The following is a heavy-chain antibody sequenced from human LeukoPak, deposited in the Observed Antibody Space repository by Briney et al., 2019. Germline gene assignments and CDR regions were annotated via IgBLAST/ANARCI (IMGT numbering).Heavy chain of an antibody. CDR2: IYYIGST. D-gene: IGHD6-19*01. CDR1: GGSISSYY. Sequence: SETLSLTCTASGGSISSYYWSWIRQPPGKGLEWIGYIYYIGSTNYKPSLKSRVTTSVDTSKTQFSLKLSSVTAADTAVYYCARHGAPQWLVRVDVYFDYWGQGTLVTVSS. V-gene: IGHV4-59*08. J-gene: IGHJ4*02. CDR3: ARHGAPQWLVRVDVYFDY.